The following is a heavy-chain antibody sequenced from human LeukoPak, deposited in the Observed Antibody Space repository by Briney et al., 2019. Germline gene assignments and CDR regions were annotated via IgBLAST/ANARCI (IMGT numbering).Heavy chain of an antibody. Sequence: GRCLRLSCAASGFTFRNYGRHWVRPAPGKGMEWDSSISSSGTYINYADSMKGRITVSRDNAKNSLYLQMNSLRAEDAAVYYCARGVGATPAFFDYWGQGTLVTVSS. CDR2: ISSSGTYI. V-gene: IGHV3-21*01. D-gene: IGHD1-26*01. CDR1: GFTFRNYG. CDR3: ARGVGATPAFFDY. J-gene: IGHJ4*02.